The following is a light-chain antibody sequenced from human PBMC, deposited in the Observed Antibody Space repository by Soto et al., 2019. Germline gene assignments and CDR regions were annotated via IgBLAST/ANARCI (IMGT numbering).Light chain of an antibody. J-gene: IGKJ1*01. CDR2: KAS. CDR1: QSISSW. V-gene: IGKV1-5*03. Sequence: DIQMTQSPSTLSAAVGDRVRITCRASQSISSWLAWYQQKPGKAPKLLIYKASSLESGVPSRFSGSGSGTEFTLTISSLQPDDFATYYCPQDYNYPRTFGQGTKVDI. CDR3: PQDYNYPRT.